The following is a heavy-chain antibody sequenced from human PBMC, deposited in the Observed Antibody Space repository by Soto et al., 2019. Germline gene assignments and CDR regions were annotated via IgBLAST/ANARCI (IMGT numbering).Heavy chain of an antibody. D-gene: IGHD3-3*01. CDR1: GGSISSYY. Sequence: SETLSLTCTVSGGSISSYYWSWIRQPPGKGLDWIGYIYYSGSTNYNPSLKSRVTISVDTSKNQFSLKLSSVTAADTAVYYCASTTPDGFWSGYPYYYGMDVWGQGTTVTVSS. V-gene: IGHV4-59*01. CDR2: IYYSGST. CDR3: ASTTPDGFWSGYPYYYGMDV. J-gene: IGHJ6*02.